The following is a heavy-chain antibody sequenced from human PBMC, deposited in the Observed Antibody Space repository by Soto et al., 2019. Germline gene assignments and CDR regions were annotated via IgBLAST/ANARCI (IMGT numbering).Heavy chain of an antibody. J-gene: IGHJ4*02. CDR1: EFTFSSYS. CDR2: ISSSSSYI. V-gene: IGHV3-21*01. CDR3: ARESTVVTPGFDY. D-gene: IGHD2-21*02. Sequence: EVQLVESGGGLVKPGGSLRLCCAASEFTFSSYSMNWVRQAPGKGLEWVSSISSSSSYIYYADSVKGRFTISRDNAKNSLYLQMNSLRAEDTAVYYCARESTVVTPGFDYWGQGTLVTVSS.